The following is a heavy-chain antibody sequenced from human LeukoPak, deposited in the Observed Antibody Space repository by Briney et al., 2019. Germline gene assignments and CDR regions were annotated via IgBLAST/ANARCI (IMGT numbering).Heavy chain of an antibody. D-gene: IGHD6-13*01. CDR3: ARDDHLDLYSSSWSLDYYGMDV. CDR2: IWYDGSNK. J-gene: IGHJ6*02. CDR1: GFTFSSYG. Sequence: GGSLRLSCAASGFTFSSYGMHWVRQAPGKGLEWVAVIWYDGSNKYYADSVKGRFTISRDNSKNTLYLQMNSLRAEDTAVYYCARDDHLDLYSSSWSLDYYGMDVWGQGTTVTVSS. V-gene: IGHV3-33*01.